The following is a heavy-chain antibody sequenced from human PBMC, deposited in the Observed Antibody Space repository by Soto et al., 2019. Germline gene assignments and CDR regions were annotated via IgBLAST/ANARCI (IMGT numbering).Heavy chain of an antibody. D-gene: IGHD5-18*01. CDR3: ARGIQLWLRRNSGYYFDY. CDR1: GGSVSSGSYY. CDR2: IYYSGST. Sequence: SETLSLTCTVSGGSVSSGSYYWSWIRQPPGKGLEWIGYIYYSGSTNYNPSLKSRVTISVDTSKNQFSLKLSSVTAADTAVYYCARGIQLWLRRNSGYYFDYWGQGTLVTVS. J-gene: IGHJ4*02. V-gene: IGHV4-61*01.